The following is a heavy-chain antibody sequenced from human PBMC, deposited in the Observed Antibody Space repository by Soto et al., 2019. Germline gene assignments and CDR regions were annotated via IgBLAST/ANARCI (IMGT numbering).Heavy chain of an antibody. J-gene: IGHJ4*02. CDR1: GGSISISSYY. D-gene: IGHD5-18*01. CDR3: ARHQIQLWLSPPDY. V-gene: IGHV4-39*01. CDR2: IYYSGST. Sequence: SETLSLTCTVSGGSISISSYYWGWIRPPPGKGLEWIGSIYYSGSTYYNPSLKSRVTISVDTSKNQFSLKLSSVTAADTAVYYCARHQIQLWLSPPDYWGQGTLVTVSS.